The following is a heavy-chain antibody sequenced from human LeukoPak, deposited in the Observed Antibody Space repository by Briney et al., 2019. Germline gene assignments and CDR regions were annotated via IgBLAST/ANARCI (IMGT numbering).Heavy chain of an antibody. J-gene: IGHJ4*02. CDR2: ISGSGDST. V-gene: IGHV3-23*01. Sequence: GGSLRLSCAASGFTFSSYAMSWVRQSPGKGLEWVSAISGSGDSTYYGDSARGRFTISRDNSKHTVFLQMKSLRAEDTAVYYCAKEKDSSGFLDYWGQGSLVTVSS. CDR3: AKEKDSSGFLDY. CDR1: GFTFSSYA. D-gene: IGHD3-22*01.